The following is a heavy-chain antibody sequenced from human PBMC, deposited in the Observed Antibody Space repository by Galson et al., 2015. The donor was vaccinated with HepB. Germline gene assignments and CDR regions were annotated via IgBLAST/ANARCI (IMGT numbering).Heavy chain of an antibody. CDR3: ARGRFCSGGTCYSFYYYYYMDV. CDR2: ISYDGNNK. J-gene: IGHJ6*03. V-gene: IGHV3-30-3*01. CDR1: GFTFSTYT. D-gene: IGHD2-15*01. Sequence: SLRLSCAASGFTFSTYTMHWVRQAPGKGLEWVALISYDGNNKYYADSVKGRFTISRDNSKNTLYLQMNSLRAEDTALYYCARGRFCSGGTCYSFYYYYYMDVWGKGTTVTVSS.